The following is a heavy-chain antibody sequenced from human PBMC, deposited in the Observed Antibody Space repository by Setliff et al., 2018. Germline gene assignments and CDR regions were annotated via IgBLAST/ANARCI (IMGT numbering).Heavy chain of an antibody. CDR2: MSPVYGIA. CDR1: GYAFITFG. CDR3: VRGQGPRVVVAIPFDH. J-gene: IGHJ4*02. V-gene: IGHV1-18*01. Sequence: ASVKVSCKTSGYAFITFGMSWVRQAPGQGLEWMGWMSPVYGIANYARKFQGRVTLTADTSTTTAYLGLASLRDDDTAVYYCVRGQGPRVVVAIPFDHWGQGSLVTVSS. D-gene: IGHD5-12*01.